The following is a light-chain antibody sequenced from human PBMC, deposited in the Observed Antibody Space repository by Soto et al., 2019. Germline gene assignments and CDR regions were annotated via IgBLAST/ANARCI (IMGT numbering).Light chain of an antibody. CDR2: EVS. J-gene: IGLJ2*01. Sequence: QSALTQPASVSGSPGQSITVSCTGTSSDIGTCNYVSWYQQHPGKVPKLMIYEVSNRPSGVSHRFSGSKSGNTASLTISGLQAEDEADYYCSSYTSSSTFVLFGGGTKLTVL. CDR3: SSYTSSSTFVL. CDR1: SSDIGTCNY. V-gene: IGLV2-14*01.